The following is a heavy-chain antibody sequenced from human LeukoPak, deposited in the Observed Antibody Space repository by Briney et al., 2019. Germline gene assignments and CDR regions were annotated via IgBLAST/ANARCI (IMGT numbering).Heavy chain of an antibody. CDR1: GYTFTSYA. V-gene: IGHV1-2*02. Sequence: ASVKVSCKASGYTFTSYAMNWVRQAPGQGLEWMGWINPNSGGTNYAQKFQGRVTMTRDTSISTAYMELSRLRSDDTAVYYCASLFPIAVAGTKLDVWGKGTTVTVSS. CDR3: ASLFPIAVAGTKLDV. CDR2: INPNSGGT. J-gene: IGHJ6*04. D-gene: IGHD6-19*01.